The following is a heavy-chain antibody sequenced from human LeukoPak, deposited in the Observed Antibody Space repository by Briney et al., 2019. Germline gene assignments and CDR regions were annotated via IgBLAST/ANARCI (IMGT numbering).Heavy chain of an antibody. D-gene: IGHD3-10*01. CDR3: ARHLLLWFNWFDP. V-gene: IGHV4-38-2*02. CDR2: IYHSGST. CDR1: GYSISSGYY. Sequence: PSETLSLTCTVSGYSISSGYYWGWIRQPPGKGLEWTGSIYHSGSTYYNPSLKSRVTISVDTSKNQFSLKLSSVTAADTAVYYCARHLLLWFNWFDPWGQGTLVTVSS. J-gene: IGHJ5*02.